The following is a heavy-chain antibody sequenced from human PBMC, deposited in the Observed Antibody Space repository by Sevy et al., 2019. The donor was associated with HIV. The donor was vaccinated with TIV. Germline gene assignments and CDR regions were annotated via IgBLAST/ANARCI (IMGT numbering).Heavy chain of an antibody. Sequence: GSLRLSCAASGFAFSNYYAMHWVRQAPGKGLEWVALISYDGSDKYYADSVKGRFTISRDNFKNTLYLKMNSLTTEDTAVYYCARPRANYVDHYFFYAMDVWGQGTTATVSS. V-gene: IGHV3-30-3*01. CDR2: ISYDGSDK. D-gene: IGHD4-17*01. J-gene: IGHJ6*02. CDR3: ARPRANYVDHYFFYAMDV. CDR1: GFAFSNYYA.